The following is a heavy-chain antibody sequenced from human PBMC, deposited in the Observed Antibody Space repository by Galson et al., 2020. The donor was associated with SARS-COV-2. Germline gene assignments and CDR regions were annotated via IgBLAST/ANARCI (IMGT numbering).Heavy chain of an antibody. J-gene: IGHJ4*02. D-gene: IGHD1-26*01. Sequence: SETLSLTCTVSGGSISSSIYFWGWIRQPPGKALQWIGTTYDSGSTYYDPSLKSRLTISVDTSKNQFSLKLSSVTAAAPAVYYCARHGRGELLFPFDCWGQGILVTVSS. CDR3: ARHGRGELLFPFDC. V-gene: IGHV4-39*01. CDR2: TYDSGST. CDR1: GGSISSSIYF.